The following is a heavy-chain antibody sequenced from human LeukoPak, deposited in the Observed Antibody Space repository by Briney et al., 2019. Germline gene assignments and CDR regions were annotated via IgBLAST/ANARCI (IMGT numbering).Heavy chain of an antibody. D-gene: IGHD4-11*01. CDR3: ARRDDYSNYCDYH. CDR1: GGSISSYY. Sequence: SETLSLTCTVPGGSISSYYWSWIRQPAGKGLEWIGRIYTSGSTNYNPSLKSRVTMSVDTSKNQFSLKLSSVTAADTAVYYCARRDDYSNYCDYHWSQGILVTVSS. CDR2: IYTSGST. J-gene: IGHJ5*02. V-gene: IGHV4-4*07.